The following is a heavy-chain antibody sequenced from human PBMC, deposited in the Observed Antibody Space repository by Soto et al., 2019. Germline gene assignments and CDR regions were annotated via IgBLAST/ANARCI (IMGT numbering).Heavy chain of an antibody. J-gene: IGHJ4*02. Sequence: GGSLRLSCAASGFTFSSYAMSWVRQAPGKGLEWVSAISGSGGSTCYADSVKGRFTISRDNSKNTLYLQMNSLRAEDTAVYYCAKEVRGYSYGPEDYWGQGTLVTVSS. CDR3: AKEVRGYSYGPEDY. D-gene: IGHD5-18*01. CDR1: GFTFSSYA. V-gene: IGHV3-23*01. CDR2: ISGSGGST.